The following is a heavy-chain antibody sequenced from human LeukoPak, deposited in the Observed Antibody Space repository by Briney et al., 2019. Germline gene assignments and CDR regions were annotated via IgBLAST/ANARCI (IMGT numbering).Heavy chain of an antibody. CDR2: IKQDGSEK. D-gene: IGHD2-2*01. CDR3: AKDRDIVVVPDPHAY. Sequence: PGGSLRLSCAASGFTFSSYWMSWVRQAPGKGLEWVANIKQDGSEKYYVDSVKGRFTISRDNAKNSLYLQMNSLRAEDTAVYYCAKDRDIVVVPDPHAYWGQGTLVTVSS. V-gene: IGHV3-7*01. CDR1: GFTFSSYW. J-gene: IGHJ4*02.